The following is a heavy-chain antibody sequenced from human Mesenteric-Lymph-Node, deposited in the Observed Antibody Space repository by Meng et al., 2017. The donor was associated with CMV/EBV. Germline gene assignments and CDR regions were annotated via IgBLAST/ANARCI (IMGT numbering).Heavy chain of an antibody. CDR3: ARGSSYDILTGYFDY. D-gene: IGHD3-9*01. CDR2: INHSGST. J-gene: IGHJ4*02. CDR1: GWSFSGYY. Sequence: QVQFHQWGEGLLKPSGTLSVTCAVYGWSFSGYYWNWIRQSPEKGLEWIGEINHSGSTTYNPSFTSRIIISVDTSTNQISLNMSSVTAAHTAVYYCARGSSYDILTGYFDYWGQGALVTVSS. V-gene: IGHV4-34*01.